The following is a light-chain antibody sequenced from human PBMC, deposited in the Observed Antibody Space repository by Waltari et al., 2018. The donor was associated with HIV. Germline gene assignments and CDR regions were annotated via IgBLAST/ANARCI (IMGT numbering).Light chain of an antibody. V-gene: IGLV2-8*01. J-gene: IGLJ2*01. CDR1: GSDVGSYNY. Sequence: QSALTQPPSASGSPGQSVTISCTGTGSDVGSYNYVSWYQQHPDKAPKVMLYEVNKRPTGVPDRSSGSRSGNTASLTVSGLQAEDEADYYCSSYAGNNTVLFGGGTRLTVL. CDR3: SSYAGNNTVL. CDR2: EVN.